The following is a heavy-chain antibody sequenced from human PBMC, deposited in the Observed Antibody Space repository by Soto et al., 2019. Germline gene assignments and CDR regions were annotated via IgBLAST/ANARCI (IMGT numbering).Heavy chain of an antibody. CDR3: ARGPSSLTRFDY. J-gene: IGHJ4*02. CDR2: ISYDGSNK. V-gene: IGHV3-30-3*01. CDR1: GFTFSSYA. Sequence: GGSLRLSCAASGFTFSSYAMHWVRQAPGKGLEWVAVISYDGSNKYYADSVKGRFTISRDNSKNTLYLQMNSLRAEDTAVSYCARGPSSLTRFDYWGQGTLVTVSS. D-gene: IGHD2-2*01.